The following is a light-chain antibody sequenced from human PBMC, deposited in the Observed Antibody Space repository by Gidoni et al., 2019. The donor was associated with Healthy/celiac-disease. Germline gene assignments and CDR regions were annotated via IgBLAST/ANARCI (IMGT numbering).Light chain of an antibody. Sequence: DIVMTQSPLSLPVTPGEPASISCRSSQSLLHSNGYNYLDWYLQKPGQSPQLLIYLGSNRASGVPDRFSGSGSGTEFTLKISRVEADDVGVYYCMQALQSITFGQGTRLEIK. CDR2: LGS. CDR1: QSLLHSNGYNY. J-gene: IGKJ5*01. V-gene: IGKV2-28*01. CDR3: MQALQSIT.